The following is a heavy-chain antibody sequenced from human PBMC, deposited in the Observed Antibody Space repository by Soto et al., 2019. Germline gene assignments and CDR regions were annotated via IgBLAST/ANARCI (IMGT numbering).Heavy chain of an antibody. J-gene: IGHJ6*02. CDR3: ARTRLLHGMDV. CDR1: GFTFSSYA. D-gene: IGHD2-15*01. Sequence: QVQLVESGGGVVQPGRSLRLSCAASGFTFSSYAMHWVRQAPGKGLEWVAIISYDGSNKYYADSVKGRFTISRDNSKNTLYLQMNSLRAEDTAVFYCARTRLLHGMDVWGQGTTVTVSS. CDR2: ISYDGSNK. V-gene: IGHV3-30-3*01.